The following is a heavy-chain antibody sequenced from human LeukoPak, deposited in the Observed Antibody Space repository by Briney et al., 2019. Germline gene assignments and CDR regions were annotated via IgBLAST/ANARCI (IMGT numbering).Heavy chain of an antibody. D-gene: IGHD3-10*01. CDR3: ARDKGKYYYGSGSNWFDP. CDR1: GGSISSSSYY. Sequence: PSETLSLTCSVSGGSISSSSYYWGWIRQPPGKGLEWIGSIYYSGSTYYNPSLKSRVTISVDTSKNQFSLKLSSVTAADTAVYYCARDKGKYYYGSGSNWFDPWGQGTLVTVSS. J-gene: IGHJ5*02. V-gene: IGHV4-39*07. CDR2: IYYSGST.